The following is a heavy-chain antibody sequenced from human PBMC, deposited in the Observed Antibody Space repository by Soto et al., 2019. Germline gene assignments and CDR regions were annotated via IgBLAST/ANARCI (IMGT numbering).Heavy chain of an antibody. J-gene: IGHJ3*02. Sequence: GASVKVSCKASGDTFTSYDINWVRQATGQGLEWMGWMNPNSGNTGYAQKFQGRVTMTRNTSISTAYMELSSLRAEDTAVYYCAWANINAQNAFDIWEQGTMVTVSS. CDR1: GDTFTSYD. CDR2: MNPNSGNT. D-gene: IGHD7-27*01. CDR3: AWANINAQNAFDI. V-gene: IGHV1-8*01.